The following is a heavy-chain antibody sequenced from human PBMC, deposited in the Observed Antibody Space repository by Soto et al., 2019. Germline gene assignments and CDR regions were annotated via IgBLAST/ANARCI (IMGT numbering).Heavy chain of an antibody. Sequence: QVQLVQSGAEVKKPGSSVKVSCKASGGTFSSYAISWVRQAPGQGLEWMGGIIPIFGTANYAQKFLGRVTITADESTSTAYMELSSLRSEDTAVYYCARCEWELPRNYYYYYGMDVWGQGTTVTVSS. CDR2: IIPIFGTA. V-gene: IGHV1-69*01. D-gene: IGHD1-26*01. CDR1: GGTFSSYA. CDR3: ARCEWELPRNYYYYYGMDV. J-gene: IGHJ6*02.